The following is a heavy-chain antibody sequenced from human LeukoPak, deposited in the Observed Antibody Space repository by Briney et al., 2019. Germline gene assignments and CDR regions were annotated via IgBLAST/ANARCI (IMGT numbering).Heavy chain of an antibody. CDR3: GTKGGFLEWLLYEYNGFDS. CDR1: GASFSGYY. CDR2: INHSGST. Sequence: PSETLSLTCAVYGASFSGYYWSWVRQPPGKGLEWLGEINHSGSTNYNPSLKSRVTISVDTSKNHFSLKLSSVTAADTAVYYCGTKGGFLEWLLYEYNGFDSWGQGTLVTVSS. J-gene: IGHJ5*01. V-gene: IGHV4-34*01. D-gene: IGHD3-3*01.